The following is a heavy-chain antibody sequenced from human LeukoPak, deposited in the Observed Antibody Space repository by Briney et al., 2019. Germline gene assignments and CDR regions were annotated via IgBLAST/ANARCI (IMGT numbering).Heavy chain of an antibody. CDR1: GGSIGSGDYY. CDR3: AREERYCSSTSCYMIAFDI. D-gene: IGHD2-2*02. J-gene: IGHJ3*02. CDR2: IYYSGST. Sequence: PSQTLSLTCTVSGGSIGSGDYYWSWIRQPPGKGLEWIGYIYYSGSTYYNPSLKSRVTISVDTSKNQFSLKLSSVTAADTAVYYCAREERYCSSTSCYMIAFDIWGQGTMVTVSA. V-gene: IGHV4-30-4*08.